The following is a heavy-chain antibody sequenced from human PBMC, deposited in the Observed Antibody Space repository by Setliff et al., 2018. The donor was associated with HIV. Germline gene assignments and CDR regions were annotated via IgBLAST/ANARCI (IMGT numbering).Heavy chain of an antibody. Sequence: SETLSLTCAVSGGSFSGYYWSWIRQPPGKGLEWIGEINQSGGINYNPSLKSRVTISIDTFKNQFSMKLYSVTAAGTAVYYCATAGGYDLFMGAFDIWGQGTMFTVSS. V-gene: IGHV4-34*01. D-gene: IGHD5-12*01. CDR1: GGSFSGYY. CDR2: INQSGGI. CDR3: ATAGGYDLFMGAFDI. J-gene: IGHJ3*02.